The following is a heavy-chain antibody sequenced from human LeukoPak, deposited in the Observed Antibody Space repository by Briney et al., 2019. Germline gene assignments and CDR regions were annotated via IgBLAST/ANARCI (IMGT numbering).Heavy chain of an antibody. CDR1: GYTFTGYY. V-gene: IGHV1-2*02. D-gene: IGHD3-10*01. Sequence: ASVKVSCKASGYTFTGYYMHWVRQAPGQGLEWMGWINPNGGGTNYAQKFQGRVTMTRDTSISTAYMELSRLRSDDTAVYHCARAGGDYYYYMDVWGKGTTVTISS. J-gene: IGHJ6*03. CDR3: ARAGGDYYYYMDV. CDR2: INPNGGGT.